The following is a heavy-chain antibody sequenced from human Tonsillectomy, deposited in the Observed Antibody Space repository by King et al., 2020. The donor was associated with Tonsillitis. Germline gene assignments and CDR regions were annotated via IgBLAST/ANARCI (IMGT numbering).Heavy chain of an antibody. J-gene: IGHJ4*02. CDR3: ARAQEDYFFDY. V-gene: IGHV3-74*01. D-gene: IGHD3/OR15-3a*01. Sequence: VQLVESGGGLVQPGGSLRLSCAASGFTFSSYWMHWVRQAPGKGPVWVSRINNDGSGTSYADSVKGRFTISRDNAKNTVYLQVNSRRAEGTAVYYCARAQEDYFFDYWGQGTLVTVSS. CDR1: GFTFSSYW. CDR2: INNDGSGT.